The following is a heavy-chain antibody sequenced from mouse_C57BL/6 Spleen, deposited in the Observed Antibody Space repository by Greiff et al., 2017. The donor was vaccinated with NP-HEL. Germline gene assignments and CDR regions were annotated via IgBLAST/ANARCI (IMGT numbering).Heavy chain of an antibody. CDR2: IYPGSGST. CDR3: ARYDYGSSYRYAMDY. V-gene: IGHV1-55*01. CDR1: GYTFTSYW. D-gene: IGHD1-1*01. Sequence: QVQLQQPGAELVKPGASVKMSCKASGYTFTSYWITWVKQRPGQGLEWIGDIYPGSGSTNYNEKFKSKATLTVDTSSSTAYMQLSSLTSEDSAVYYCARYDYGSSYRYAMDYWGQGTSVTVSS. J-gene: IGHJ4*01.